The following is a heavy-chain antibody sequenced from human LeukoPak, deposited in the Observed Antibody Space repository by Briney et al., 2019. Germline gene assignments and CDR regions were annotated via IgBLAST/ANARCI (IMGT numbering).Heavy chain of an antibody. D-gene: IGHD3-22*01. Sequence: SETLSLTCTLSVGSPTSISYYCGWARHPPGKGLEWLASIYYSGSTDYNPSLKSRVTLSVDTSKNQFSLKLSSVTAADTALYYCARLLYDRSGYYYFDYWGQGTLVTVSS. J-gene: IGHJ4*02. CDR1: VGSPTSISYY. CDR2: IYYSGST. V-gene: IGHV4-39*01. CDR3: ARLLYDRSGYYYFDY.